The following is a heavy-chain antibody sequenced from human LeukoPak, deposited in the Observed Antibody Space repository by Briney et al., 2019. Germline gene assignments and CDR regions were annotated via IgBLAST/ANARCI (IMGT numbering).Heavy chain of an antibody. CDR3: ATQIEYCTNGVCSNWFDP. CDR2: INHSGST. V-gene: IGHV4-34*01. CDR1: GGSFSGYY. D-gene: IGHD2-8*01. Sequence: SETLSLTCAVYGGSFSGYYWSWIRQPPGKGLEWIGEINHSGSTNYNPSLKGRVTISVDTSKNQFSLKLSSVTAADTAVYYCATQIEYCTNGVCSNWFDPWGQGTLVTVSS. J-gene: IGHJ5*02.